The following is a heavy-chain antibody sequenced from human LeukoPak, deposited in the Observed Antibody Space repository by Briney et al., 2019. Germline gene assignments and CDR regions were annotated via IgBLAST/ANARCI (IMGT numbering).Heavy chain of an antibody. CDR2: IYNTGDT. V-gene: IGHV3-53*01. J-gene: IGHJ4*02. CDR1: GFTVSNNY. D-gene: IGHD2-2*01. Sequence: PGGSLRLSCAASGFTVSNNYMSWVRQAPGKGLEWVSFIYNTGDTYYADSVKGRFTISRDNSKNTLYLQMNSLRAEDTAVYYCARWYCSSNTCYYDYWGQGTLVTVSS. CDR3: ARWYCSSNTCYYDY.